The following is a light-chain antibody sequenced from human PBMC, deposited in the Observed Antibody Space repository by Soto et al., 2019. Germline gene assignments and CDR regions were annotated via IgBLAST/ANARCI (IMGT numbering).Light chain of an antibody. V-gene: IGKV3-11*01. CDR2: DAS. Sequence: EIVLTQSPATLSLSPGERATLSCRASQSVSSYLAWYQQKPGQAPRLLIYDASNRATGIPARFSGSGSGTEFTLTISRLEPEDFALYYCQLYDGSQFTFGPGTKVDRK. CDR1: QSVSSY. CDR3: QLYDGSQFT. J-gene: IGKJ3*01.